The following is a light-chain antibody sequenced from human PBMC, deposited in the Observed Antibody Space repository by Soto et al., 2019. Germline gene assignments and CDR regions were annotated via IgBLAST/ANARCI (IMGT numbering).Light chain of an antibody. Sequence: DIQMTQSPSTLSASVGDRVTITCRASQTIRTWLAWYQQKPGKAPKLLIYKASSLEGGVPSRFSGSGYETEFTLTISSLQPDDFATYYCQQYNSYTPLTFGGGTKVEIK. J-gene: IGKJ4*01. CDR2: KAS. CDR1: QTIRTW. V-gene: IGKV1-5*03. CDR3: QQYNSYTPLT.